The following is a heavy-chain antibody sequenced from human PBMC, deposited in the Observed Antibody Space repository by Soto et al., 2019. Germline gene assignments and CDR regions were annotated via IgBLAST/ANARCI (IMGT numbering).Heavy chain of an antibody. CDR1: GFTFSSYA. CDR3: AKDLGYYYDSSGYRNNWFDP. Sequence: PGGSLRLSCAASGFTFSSYAMSWVRQAPGKGLEWVSAISGSGGSTYYADSVKGRFTISRDNSKNTLYLQMNSLRAEDTAVYYCAKDLGYYYDSSGYRNNWFDPWGQGTLVTVSS. V-gene: IGHV3-23*01. J-gene: IGHJ5*02. CDR2: ISGSGGST. D-gene: IGHD3-22*01.